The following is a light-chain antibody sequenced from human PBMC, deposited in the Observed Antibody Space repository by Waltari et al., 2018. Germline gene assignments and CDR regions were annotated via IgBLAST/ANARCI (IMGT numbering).Light chain of an antibody. J-gene: IGKJ1*01. CDR1: QSVSVY. V-gene: IGKV3-11*01. CDR2: DAS. CDR3: QQRTDRPPVT. Sequence: VLTQSPATLSLSPGERATLSCRASQSVSVYLAWYQQKPGQAPRLLIYDASDRATGVPARFSGSRSGTDFTLTISSLEPEDFAVYYCQQRTDRPPVTFGQGTRVEMK.